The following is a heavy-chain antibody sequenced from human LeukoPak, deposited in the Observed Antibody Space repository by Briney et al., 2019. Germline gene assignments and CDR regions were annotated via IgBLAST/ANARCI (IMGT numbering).Heavy chain of an antibody. J-gene: IGHJ4*02. Sequence: SESLSLTCTVSGFSISSYYWSWIRQPPGKGLEWIAYIYYSGSTKYNPFLKSRVTISVDTSKNQLSMKLSSVTAADTAVYYCAREFSDSSGYYPLWGQGTLVTVSS. V-gene: IGHV4-59*01. CDR2: IYYSGST. D-gene: IGHD3-22*01. CDR3: AREFSDSSGYYPL. CDR1: GFSISSYY.